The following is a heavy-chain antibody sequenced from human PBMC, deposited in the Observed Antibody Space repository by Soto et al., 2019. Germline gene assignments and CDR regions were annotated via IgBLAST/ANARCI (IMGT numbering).Heavy chain of an antibody. D-gene: IGHD5-18*01. J-gene: IGHJ4*02. V-gene: IGHV3-23*01. CDR1: GFTFGTYA. CDR2: ISASGGST. Sequence: EVQLLESGGGLVQPGGSLRLSCAASGFTFGTYAMTWVRQAPGKGLEWVSTISASGGSTYYADSVKDRFTISRDNSKNTLYVQMNSLRAEDTAVYYCAKSAGNLIHYFDYWGQGTLFTVSS. CDR3: AKSAGNLIHYFDY.